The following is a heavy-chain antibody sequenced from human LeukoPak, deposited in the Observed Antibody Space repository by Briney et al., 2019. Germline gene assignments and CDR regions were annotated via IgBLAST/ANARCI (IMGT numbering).Heavy chain of an antibody. V-gene: IGHV4-39*01. D-gene: IGHD6-13*01. CDR2: IYYSGST. Sequence: SETLSLTCTVSGGSISSSSYYWGWIRQPPGKGLEWIGSIYYSGSTYYNPSLKSRVTISVDTSKNQFSLKLSSVTAADTAVYYCARHRLSHSSSWPYYYYMDVWGKGTTVTVSS. J-gene: IGHJ6*03. CDR3: ARHRLSHSSSWPYYYYMDV. CDR1: GGSISSSSYY.